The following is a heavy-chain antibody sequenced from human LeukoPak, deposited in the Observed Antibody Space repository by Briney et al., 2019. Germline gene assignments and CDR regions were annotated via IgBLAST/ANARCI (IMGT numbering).Heavy chain of an antibody. Sequence: GASVKVSCKASGYTFTGYYMHWVRQAPGQGLEWMGWINPNSGGTNYAQKFQGWVTMTRDTSISTAYMELSRLRSDDTAVYYCARASKKGIQLWFDYWGQGTLVTVSS. V-gene: IGHV1-2*04. D-gene: IGHD5-18*01. J-gene: IGHJ4*02. CDR1: GYTFTGYY. CDR3: ARASKKGIQLWFDY. CDR2: INPNSGGT.